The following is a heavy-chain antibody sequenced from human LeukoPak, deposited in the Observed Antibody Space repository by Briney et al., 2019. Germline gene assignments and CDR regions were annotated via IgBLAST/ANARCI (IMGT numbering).Heavy chain of an antibody. CDR2: IKQDGSEK. V-gene: IGHV3-7*01. CDR3: AREPCSSTSCPMDV. D-gene: IGHD2-2*01. Sequence: SGGSLRLSCAASGFTFSSYWMSWVRQAPGKGLEWVANIKQDGSEKYYVDSVKGRFTISRDNAKNSLYLQMNSLRAEDTAVYYCAREPCSSTSCPMDVWGKGTTVTVSS. CDR1: GFTFSSYW. J-gene: IGHJ6*03.